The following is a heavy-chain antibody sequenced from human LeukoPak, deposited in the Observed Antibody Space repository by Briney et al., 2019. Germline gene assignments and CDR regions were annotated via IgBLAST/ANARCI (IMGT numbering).Heavy chain of an antibody. V-gene: IGHV3-53*01. D-gene: IGHD6-13*01. CDR2: IYSGGST. J-gene: IGHJ4*02. CDR3: ARDIGQQLVHFDF. Sequence: GGSLRLSCAASGFTVSSNYMSWVRQAPGKGLEWVSVIYSGGSTYYADSVKGRFTISRDNSKNTLYLQMNSLRAADTAVYYCARDIGQQLVHFDFWGQGTLVTVSS. CDR1: GFTVSSNY.